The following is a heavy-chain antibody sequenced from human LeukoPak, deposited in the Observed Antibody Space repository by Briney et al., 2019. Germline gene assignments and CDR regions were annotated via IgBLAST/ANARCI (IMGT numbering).Heavy chain of an antibody. Sequence: GGSLRLSCAASGFTFSSYGMHWVRQAPGKGLEWVAFIRYDGSNKYYADSVKGRFTISRDNAKNSLYLQMNSLRAEDTALYYCARGMDNYYYYYMDVWGKGTTVTVSS. CDR3: ARGMDNYYYYYMDV. J-gene: IGHJ6*03. D-gene: IGHD2-2*03. V-gene: IGHV3-30*02. CDR1: GFTFSSYG. CDR2: IRYDGSNK.